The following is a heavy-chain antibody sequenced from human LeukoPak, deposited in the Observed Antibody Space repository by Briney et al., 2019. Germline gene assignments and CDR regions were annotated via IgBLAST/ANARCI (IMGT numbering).Heavy chain of an antibody. Sequence: GGSLRLSCLASGFTFGDYAMSWFRQAPGKGLEWVGFIRSKAYGGTTEYAASVKGRFTISRDDSKSITYLQMNSLKTEDTAAYYCTRDRTRYDYGDYRDAFDIWGQGTMVTVSS. CDR1: GFTFGDYA. CDR3: TRDRTRYDYGDYRDAFDI. D-gene: IGHD4-17*01. CDR2: IRSKAYGGTT. V-gene: IGHV3-49*03. J-gene: IGHJ3*02.